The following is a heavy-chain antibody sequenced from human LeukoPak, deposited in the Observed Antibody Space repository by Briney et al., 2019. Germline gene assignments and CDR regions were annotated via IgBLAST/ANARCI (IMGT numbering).Heavy chain of an antibody. CDR2: ISSSGSTI. V-gene: IGHV3-48*04. CDR3: ARDGGSGYYITEYSY. J-gene: IGHJ4*02. CDR1: GFTFSSYT. D-gene: IGHD3-3*01. Sequence: PGGSLRLFCAASGFTFSSYTMNWVRQALGKGLEWVSYISSSGSTIYYADSVKGRFTISRDNAKNSLYLQMNSLRAEDTAVYYCARDGGSGYYITEYSYWGRGTLVTVSS.